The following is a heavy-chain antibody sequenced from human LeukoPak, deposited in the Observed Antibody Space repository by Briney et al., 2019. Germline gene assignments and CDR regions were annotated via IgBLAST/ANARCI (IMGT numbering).Heavy chain of an antibody. Sequence: SETLSLTCTVSDYSISSGYYWGWIRQPPGKELEWIGSFYHNENTYYRPSLKSRVVISVDTSKNQFSLTLTSVTAADTAVYYCARNAYYWADYWGQGTLVTVSS. CDR2: FYHNENT. CDR1: DYSISSGYY. D-gene: IGHD2/OR15-2a*01. V-gene: IGHV4-38-2*02. CDR3: ARNAYYWADY. J-gene: IGHJ4*02.